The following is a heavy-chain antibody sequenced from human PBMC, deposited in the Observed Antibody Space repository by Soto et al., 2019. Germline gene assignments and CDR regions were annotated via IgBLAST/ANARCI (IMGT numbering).Heavy chain of an antibody. CDR3: ATERRGSGYLDAFDI. D-gene: IGHD3-22*01. CDR2: ISYDGSNK. CDR1: GFTFSSYA. J-gene: IGHJ3*02. Sequence: QVQLVESGGGVVQPGRSLRLSCAASGFTFSSYAMHWVRQAPGKGLEWVAVISYDGSNKYYADSVKGRFTISRDNSKNTLYLQMNSLRAEDTAVYFCATERRGSGYLDAFDIWGQGTMVTVSS. V-gene: IGHV3-30-3*01.